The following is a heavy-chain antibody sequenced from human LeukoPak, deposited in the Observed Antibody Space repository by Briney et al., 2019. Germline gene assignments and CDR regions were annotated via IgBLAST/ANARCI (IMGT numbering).Heavy chain of an antibody. CDR1: GYTFTSYG. D-gene: IGHD3-22*01. CDR2: ISAYNGNT. Sequence: ASVKVPCKASGYTFTSYGISWVRQAPGQGLEWMGWISAYNGNTNYAQKLQGRVTMTTDTSTSTAYMELRSLRSDDTAVYYCARSTYYYDSSAPGYMDVWGKGTTVTVSS. CDR3: ARSTYYYDSSAPGYMDV. J-gene: IGHJ6*03. V-gene: IGHV1-18*01.